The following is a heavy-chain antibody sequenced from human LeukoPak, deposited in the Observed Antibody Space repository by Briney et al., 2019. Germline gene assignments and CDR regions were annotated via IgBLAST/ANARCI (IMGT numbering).Heavy chain of an antibody. V-gene: IGHV1-18*01. J-gene: IGHJ1*01. D-gene: IGHD6-19*01. Sequence: ASVNVSCKASGYTFTSYGITWVRQAPGQGLEWMGWISTYNGNTNYAQKLQGRVTMTTDTSTSTAYMELRSLRSDDTAVYYCARDSGYSSGWYLGYFQHWGQGTLVTVSS. CDR3: ARDSGYSSGWYLGYFQH. CDR1: GYTFTSYG. CDR2: ISTYNGNT.